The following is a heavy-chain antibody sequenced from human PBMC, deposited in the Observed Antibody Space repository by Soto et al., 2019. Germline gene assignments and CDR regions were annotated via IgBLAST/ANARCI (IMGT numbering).Heavy chain of an antibody. CDR1: GYTFTGYY. CDR3: AREGQADNYYYYGMDV. CDR2: INPNSGGT. V-gene: IGHV1-2*04. D-gene: IGHD2-15*01. Sequence: ASVKVSCKASGYTFTGYYMHWVRQAPGQGLEWMGWINPNSGGTNYAQKFQGWVTMTRDTSISTAYMELSSLRAEDTAVYYCAREGQADNYYYYGMDVWGQGTTVTVSS. J-gene: IGHJ6*02.